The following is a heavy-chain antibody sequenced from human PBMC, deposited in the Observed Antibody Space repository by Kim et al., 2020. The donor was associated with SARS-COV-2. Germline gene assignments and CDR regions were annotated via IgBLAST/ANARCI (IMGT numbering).Heavy chain of an antibody. J-gene: IGHJ6*03. CDR3: ARGHVKSIVEVIAPRPYYYYMDV. CDR2: MNPNSGNT. CDR1: GYTFTSYD. V-gene: IGHV1-8*01. Sequence: ASVKVSCKASGYTFTSYDINWVRQATGQGLEWMGWMNPNSGNTGYAQKFHGRVTMTMNTSISTAYMELSSLRSEDTAVYYCARGHVKSIVEVIAPRPYYYYMDVWGKGTTVTVSS. D-gene: IGHD2-21*01.